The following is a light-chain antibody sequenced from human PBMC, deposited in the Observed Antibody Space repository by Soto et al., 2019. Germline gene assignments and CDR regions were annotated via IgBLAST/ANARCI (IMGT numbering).Light chain of an antibody. CDR1: SSDVGGYNY. V-gene: IGLV2-14*03. CDR3: SSYTGSSTPVV. CDR2: DVS. Sequence: QSALTQPASVSGSPGQSITISCTGTSSDVGGYNYVSWYQHHPGKAHKLIIYDVSNRPSGVSNRFSGSKSGNTASLTISGLQAEDEAEYYCSSYTGSSTPVVFGGGTKLTVL. J-gene: IGLJ2*01.